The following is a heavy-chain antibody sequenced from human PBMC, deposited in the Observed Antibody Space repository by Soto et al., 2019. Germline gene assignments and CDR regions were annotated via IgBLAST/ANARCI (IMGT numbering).Heavy chain of an antibody. D-gene: IGHD5-18*01. CDR2: ISGSGGST. V-gene: IGHV3-23*01. CDR3: ARGIRNYYGMDV. CDR1: GFTFSSYA. Sequence: GGSLRLSCAASGFTFSSYAMSWVRQAPGKGLEWVSAISGSGGSTYYADSVRGRFSISRDNAENTVYLQINSLRAEDTAIYYCARGIRNYYGMDVWGQGTTVTVSS. J-gene: IGHJ6*02.